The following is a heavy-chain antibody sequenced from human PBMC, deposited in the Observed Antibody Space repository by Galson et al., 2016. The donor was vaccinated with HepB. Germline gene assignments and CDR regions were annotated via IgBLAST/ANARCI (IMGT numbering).Heavy chain of an antibody. CDR3: AKGHGVSLTYFFNS. CDR1: GFTFDAYA. D-gene: IGHD4-17*01. V-gene: IGHV3-9*01. Sequence: SLRLSCAASGFTFDAYAMHWVRQRPGKGLEWVSGINYNSGDVAYADSVKGRFTISRDNAKNSLYLQMSSLRPEDTALYYCAKGHGVSLTYFFNSWGQGSLVAVSS. CDR2: INYNSGDV. J-gene: IGHJ4*02.